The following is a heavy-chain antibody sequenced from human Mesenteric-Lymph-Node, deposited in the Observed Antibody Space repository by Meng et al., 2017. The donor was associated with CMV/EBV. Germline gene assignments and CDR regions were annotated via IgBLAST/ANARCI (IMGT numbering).Heavy chain of an antibody. CDR3: ARGLAYCGGDCYLTLGH. D-gene: IGHD2-21*01. CDR1: GFTFSSYG. V-gene: IGHV3-30*02. J-gene: IGHJ4*02. CDR2: IRYEGSDK. Sequence: GGSLRLSCAASGFTFSSYGMHWVRQAPGKGLEWVAFIRYEGSDKYYADSVKGRFTISRDNSKNTLYLQMNSLRAEDTAVYYCARGLAYCGGDCYLTLGHWGQGTLVTVSS.